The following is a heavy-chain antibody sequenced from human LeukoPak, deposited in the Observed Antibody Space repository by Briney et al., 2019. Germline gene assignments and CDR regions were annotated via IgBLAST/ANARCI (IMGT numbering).Heavy chain of an antibody. D-gene: IGHD3-10*01. CDR3: ARQDITLVRGVSNWFDP. J-gene: IGHJ5*02. CDR2: IYNSGST. CDR1: GGSISSGGYY. Sequence: PSQTLSLTCTVSGGSISSGGYYWSWIRQPPEKGLEWIGYIYNSGSTNYNPSLKSRVTISVDTSKNRFSLKLSSVTAADTAVYYCARQDITLVRGVSNWFDPWGQGTLVTVSS. V-gene: IGHV4-61*09.